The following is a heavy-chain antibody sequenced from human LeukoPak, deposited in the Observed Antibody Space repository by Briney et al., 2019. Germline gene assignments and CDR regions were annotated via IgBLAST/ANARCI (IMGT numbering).Heavy chain of an antibody. D-gene: IGHD3-16*01. CDR2: IYYTGST. V-gene: IGHV4-59*01. CDR3: ARSYVFSDAFDI. Sequence: SETLSLTCTVSGGSISSYYWSWIRQPPGKGLEWIGYIYYTGSTTDNPSLKSRVTISVDTSKNQVSLRLFSVTAADTAVYYCARSYVFSDAFDIWGQGTMVTASS. J-gene: IGHJ3*02. CDR1: GGSISSYY.